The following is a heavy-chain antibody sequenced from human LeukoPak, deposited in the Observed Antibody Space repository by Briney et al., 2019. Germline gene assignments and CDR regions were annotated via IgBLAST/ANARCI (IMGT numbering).Heavy chain of an antibody. CDR3: ARGGTPGGDCYSD. CDR2: IIPILGIA. CDR1: GYTFTNYD. D-gene: IGHD2-21*02. J-gene: IGHJ4*02. Sequence: SVKVSCKSSGYTFTNYDIHWVRQAPGQGLEWMGRIIPILGIANYAQKFQGRVTITADKSTSTAYMELSSLRSEDTAVYYCARGGTPGGDCYSDWGQGTLVTVSS. V-gene: IGHV1-69*04.